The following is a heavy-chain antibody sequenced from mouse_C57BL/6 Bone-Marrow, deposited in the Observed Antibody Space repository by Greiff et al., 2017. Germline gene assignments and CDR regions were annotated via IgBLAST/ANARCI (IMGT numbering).Heavy chain of an antibody. CDR2: IYPSDSET. Sequence: QVQLQQPGAELVRPGSSVKLSCKASGYTFTSYWMDWVKQRPGQGLEWIGNIYPSDSETHYNQKFKDKATLTVDKSSSTAYMQLSSLTSEDSAVYYCARGLVVPDYWGQGTTLTFSS. D-gene: IGHD1-1*01. V-gene: IGHV1-61*01. CDR1: GYTFTSYW. CDR3: ARGLVVPDY. J-gene: IGHJ2*01.